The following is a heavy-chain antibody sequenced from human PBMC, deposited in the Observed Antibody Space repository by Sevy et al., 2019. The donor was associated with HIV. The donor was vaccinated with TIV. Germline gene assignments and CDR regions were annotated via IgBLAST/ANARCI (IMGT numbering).Heavy chain of an antibody. CDR2: IDPSAGNA. Sequence: ASVKVSCKASGDTFTNNYMHWVRQAPGQGLKWMGIIDPSAGNASYAQKFQGRVTMTSDTSTSTLYMDLSSLRSEDTAVYYCVRADPAQHFDSWGQGTLVTVSS. J-gene: IGHJ4*02. CDR3: VRADPAQHFDS. V-gene: IGHV1-46*01. CDR1: GDTFTNNY.